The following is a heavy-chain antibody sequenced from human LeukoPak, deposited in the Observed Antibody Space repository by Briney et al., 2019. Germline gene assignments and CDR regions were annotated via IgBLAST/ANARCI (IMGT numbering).Heavy chain of an antibody. V-gene: IGHV3-64*01. CDR2: ISSNGGST. J-gene: IGHJ4*02. Sequence: PGGSLRLSCAASGFTFSSYAMHWVRQAPGKGLEYVSAISSNGGSTYYANSVKGRFTISRDNSKNSLYLQMSSLRADDTAVYYCARLSEMLRGPEVIYYFDYWGQGNLVTVSS. CDR3: ARLSEMLRGPEVIYYFDY. CDR1: GFTFSSYA. D-gene: IGHD3-10*01.